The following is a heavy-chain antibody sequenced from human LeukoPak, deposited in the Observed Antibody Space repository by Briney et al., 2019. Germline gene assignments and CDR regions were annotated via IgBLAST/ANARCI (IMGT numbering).Heavy chain of an antibody. CDR3: ARGAVVDKSEYFEY. CDR2: INPNIGVT. V-gene: IGHV1-2*02. Sequence: ASVKVSCKASGCTFSGYSMHWVRQAPGQGLEWMGWINPNIGVTNYAQKFQGRVTMTRDTSTSTAYMEVSSLRSDDTAVYYCARGAVVDKSEYFEYWGQGTLVTVSS. J-gene: IGHJ1*01. D-gene: IGHD6-19*01. CDR1: GCTFSGYS.